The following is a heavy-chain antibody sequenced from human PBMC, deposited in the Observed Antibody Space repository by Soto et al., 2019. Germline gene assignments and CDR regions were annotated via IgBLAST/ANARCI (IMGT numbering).Heavy chain of an antibody. CDR1: GFTFSSYS. Sequence: PGGSLRLSCAASGFTFSSYSMNWVRQAPGKGLEWVSYISGSSSMIYYADSVKGRFTISRDNAKNSLYLQMNSLRAEDTAVYYCARDLNPRQEMLYALLGYWGQGTLVTVLL. V-gene: IGHV3-48*01. CDR3: ARDLNPRQEMLYALLGY. CDR2: ISGSSSMI. D-gene: IGHD2-8*01. J-gene: IGHJ4*02.